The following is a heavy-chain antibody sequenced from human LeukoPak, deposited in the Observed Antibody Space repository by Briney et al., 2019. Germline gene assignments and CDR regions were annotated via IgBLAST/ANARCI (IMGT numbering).Heavy chain of an antibody. D-gene: IGHD5-24*01. CDR1: GFTFSSYA. Sequence: GGSLRLSCAASGFTFSSYAMHWVRQAPGKGLEWVSAISGSGGSTYYADSVKGRFTISRDNSKNTLYLQMNSLRAEDTAVYYCANNDGYNLGDDYWGQGTLVTVSS. CDR2: ISGSGGST. CDR3: ANNDGYNLGDDY. J-gene: IGHJ4*02. V-gene: IGHV3-23*01.